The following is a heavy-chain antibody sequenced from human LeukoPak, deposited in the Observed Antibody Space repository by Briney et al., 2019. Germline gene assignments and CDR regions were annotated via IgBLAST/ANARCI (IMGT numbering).Heavy chain of an antibody. V-gene: IGHV4-59*01. J-gene: IGHJ6*03. CDR2: IYYSGSS. CDR3: ARVPRSYYYYYYMDV. Sequence: SETLSLTCNVSGGSISGYHWSWIRQPPGKGLEWLGYIYYSGSSNYNPSLKSRVTISADTSKNQFSLKLRSVTAADTAVYYCARVPRSYYYYYYMDVWGKGTTVTVSS. CDR1: GGSISGYH.